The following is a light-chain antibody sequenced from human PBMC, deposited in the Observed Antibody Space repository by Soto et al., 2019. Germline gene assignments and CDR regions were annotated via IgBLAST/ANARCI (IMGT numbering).Light chain of an antibody. J-gene: IGLJ3*02. CDR2: NTN. V-gene: IGLV8-61*01. CDR1: SGSVSTRNY. Sequence: QTVVTQEPSFSVSPGGTVTLTCGLTSGSVSTRNYPSWYQQIPGQAPRTLIYNTNTRSSGVPDRFSGSILGNKAALTITGAQAADESDYYCALYVGSGIHWVFGGVTKLTVL. CDR3: ALYVGSGIHWV.